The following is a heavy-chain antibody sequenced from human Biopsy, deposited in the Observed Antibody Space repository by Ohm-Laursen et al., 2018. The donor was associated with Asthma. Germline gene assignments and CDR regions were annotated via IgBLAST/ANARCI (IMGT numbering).Heavy chain of an antibody. CDR2: INAGDGNT. V-gene: IGHV1-3*01. Sequence: ASVKVSCKASGYTFIHSAIHWVRQAPGQRLEWMGWINAGDGNTKYSQKFQGRVTITRDTSASTAYMDLRSLRSEDTAMYYCARTYYDFLPGQVNDAFALWGQGTMVTVSS. CDR1: GYTFIHSA. CDR3: ARTYYDFLPGQVNDAFAL. J-gene: IGHJ3*01. D-gene: IGHD3-9*01.